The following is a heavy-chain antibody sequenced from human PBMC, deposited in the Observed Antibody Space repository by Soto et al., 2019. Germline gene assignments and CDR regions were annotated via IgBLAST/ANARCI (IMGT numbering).Heavy chain of an antibody. CDR1: GFTFSSYG. V-gene: IGHV3-30*03. CDR3: AATTLTVTTGPFDY. Sequence: PGGSLRLSCAASGFTFSSYGMHWVRQAPGKGLEWVAVISFDGSNKYYADFVKGRFTISRDISKNTLYLQMNSLRAEDTAVFYCAATTLTVTTGPFDYWGQGTLVTSPQ. J-gene: IGHJ4*02. CDR2: ISFDGSNK. D-gene: IGHD4-4*01.